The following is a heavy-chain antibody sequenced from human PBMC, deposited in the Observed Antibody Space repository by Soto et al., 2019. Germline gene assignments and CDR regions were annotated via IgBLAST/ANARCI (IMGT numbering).Heavy chain of an antibody. CDR3: VINSPGTCPFDY. Sequence: GGSLTLSCAASGFTFNSYAMNWVWEGPGKGQACVSAIGTEGNTYHANSVKGRFTIPIDNSRTTLYLQMNSLRVEDTALYYCVINSPGTCPFDYWGQGTLVTVSS. J-gene: IGHJ4*01. D-gene: IGHD2-21*01. CDR1: GFTFNSYA. CDR2: IGTEGNT. V-gene: IGHV3-23*01.